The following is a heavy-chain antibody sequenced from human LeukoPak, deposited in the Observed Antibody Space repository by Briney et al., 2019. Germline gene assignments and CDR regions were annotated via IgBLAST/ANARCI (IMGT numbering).Heavy chain of an antibody. CDR3: ARSLETTMIVVVRDGRSWNWFDP. D-gene: IGHD3-22*01. CDR2: TYYRCKWYN. Sequence: SQTLSLTCAISGDSISSNSAAWNWIRQSPSRGLEWLGRTYYRCKWYNDYAVSVKSRITINPDTSKNQFSLQLNSVTPEDTAVYYCARSLETTMIVVVRDGRSWNWFDPWGQGTLVTVSS. J-gene: IGHJ5*02. V-gene: IGHV6-1*01. CDR1: GDSISSNSAA.